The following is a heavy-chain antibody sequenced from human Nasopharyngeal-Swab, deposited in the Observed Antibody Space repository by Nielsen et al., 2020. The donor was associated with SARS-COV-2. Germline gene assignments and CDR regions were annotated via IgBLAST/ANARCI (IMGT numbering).Heavy chain of an antibody. J-gene: IGHJ6*03. Sequence: GESLKISCAASGFTFSSYAMHWVRQAPGKGLEWVAVISYDGSNKYYADSVKGRFTISRDNSKNTLYLQMNSLRAEDTAVYYCSREGQTVDIYYYYYYMDVWGKGTTVTVSS. CDR2: ISYDGSNK. D-gene: IGHD5-12*01. CDR1: GFTFSSYA. CDR3: SREGQTVDIYYYYYYMDV. V-gene: IGHV3-30-3*01.